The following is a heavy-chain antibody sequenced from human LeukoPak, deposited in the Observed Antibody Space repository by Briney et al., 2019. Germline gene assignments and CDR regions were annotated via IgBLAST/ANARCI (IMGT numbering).Heavy chain of an antibody. CDR1: GFTFSSYS. V-gene: IGHV3-21*01. Sequence: GGSLRLSCAASGFTFSSYSMNWVRQAPGKGLKWVSSISTSSSYIYYADSVKGRFTISRDNAKNSLYLQMNSLRAEDTAVYYCARDTCSGESCYAFEYWGQGTLVTVSS. J-gene: IGHJ4*02. CDR2: ISTSSSYI. CDR3: ARDTCSGESCYAFEY. D-gene: IGHD2-15*01.